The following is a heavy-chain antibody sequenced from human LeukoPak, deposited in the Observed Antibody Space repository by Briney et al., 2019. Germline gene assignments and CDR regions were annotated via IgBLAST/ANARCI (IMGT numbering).Heavy chain of an antibody. Sequence: ASVKVSCKASGGTFSSYAISWVRQAPGQGLEWMGGIIPIFGTANYAQKFQGRVTITADESTSTAYMELSSLRSEDTAVYYCARELTRDGIFGVVIGAFDIWGQGTMVTVSS. CDR3: ARELTRDGIFGVVIGAFDI. J-gene: IGHJ3*02. V-gene: IGHV1-69*13. D-gene: IGHD3-3*01. CDR2: IIPIFGTA. CDR1: GGTFSSYA.